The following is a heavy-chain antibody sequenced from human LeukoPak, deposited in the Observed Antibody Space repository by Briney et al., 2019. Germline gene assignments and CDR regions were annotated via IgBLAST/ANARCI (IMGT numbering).Heavy chain of an antibody. D-gene: IGHD3-16*01. CDR2: ISGSGGST. CDR3: AKDLAPGDI. J-gene: IGHJ3*02. Sequence: GASLRLSCAASGFTFSSYAMSWVRQAPGKGLEWVSAISGSGGSTYYADSVKGRLTISRDNSKNTLYLQMNSLRVEDTAVYYCAKDLAPGDIWGQGTMVTVSS. CDR1: GFTFSSYA. V-gene: IGHV3-23*01.